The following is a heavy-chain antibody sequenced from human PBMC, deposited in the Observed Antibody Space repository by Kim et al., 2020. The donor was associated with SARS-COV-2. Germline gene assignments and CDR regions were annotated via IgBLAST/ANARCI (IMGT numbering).Heavy chain of an antibody. J-gene: IGHJ6*02. CDR2: INPNSGGT. D-gene: IGHD6-13*01. CDR3: ARDRPIAAAGTEGWVWYYGMDV. CDR1: GYTFTGYY. Sequence: ASVKVSCKASGYTFTGYYMHWVRQAPGQGLEWMGRINPNSGGTNYAQKFQGRVTMTRDTSISTAYMELSRLRSDDTAVYYCARDRPIAAAGTEGWVWYYGMDVWGQGTTVTVSS. V-gene: IGHV1-2*06.